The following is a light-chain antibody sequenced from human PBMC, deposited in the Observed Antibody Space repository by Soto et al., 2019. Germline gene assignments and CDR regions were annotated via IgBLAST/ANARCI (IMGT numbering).Light chain of an antibody. CDR1: QSISSY. CDR2: AAS. CDR3: QQSYSTWQT. J-gene: IGKJ3*01. Sequence: DIQMTQSPSSLSASIGDRVTITCRASQSISSYLNWYQQKPGKAPKLLIYAASSLQSGVPSRFSGSGSGTDFTLTISSLQPEDFATYYCQQSYSTWQTFGPGTKVAIK. V-gene: IGKV1-39*01.